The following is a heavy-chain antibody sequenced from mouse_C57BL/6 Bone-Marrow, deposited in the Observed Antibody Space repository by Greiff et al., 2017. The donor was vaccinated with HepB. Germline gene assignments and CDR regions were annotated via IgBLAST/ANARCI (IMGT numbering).Heavy chain of an antibody. Sequence: VQLKESGAELVRPGTSVKVSCKASGYAFTNYLIEWVKQRPGQGLEWIGVINPGSGGTNYNEKFKGKATLTADKSSSTAYMQLSSLTSEDSAVYFCARGGYSYYYAMDYWGQGTSVTVSS. D-gene: IGHD2-3*01. V-gene: IGHV1-54*01. CDR1: GYAFTNYL. CDR3: ARGGYSYYYAMDY. J-gene: IGHJ4*01. CDR2: INPGSGGT.